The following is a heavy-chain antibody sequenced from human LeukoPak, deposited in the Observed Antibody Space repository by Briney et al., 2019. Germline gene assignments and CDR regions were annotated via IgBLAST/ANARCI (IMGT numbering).Heavy chain of an antibody. CDR2: IWYDGSNK. Sequence: PGGSLRLSCAASGFTFSSYGMHWVRQAPGQGLEWVAVIWYDGSNKYYADSVKGRFTISRDNSKNTLYLQMNSLRAEDTAVYYCAKDSSSWYAFDYWGQGTLVTVSS. V-gene: IGHV3-33*06. D-gene: IGHD6-13*01. CDR1: GFTFSSYG. CDR3: AKDSSSWYAFDY. J-gene: IGHJ4*02.